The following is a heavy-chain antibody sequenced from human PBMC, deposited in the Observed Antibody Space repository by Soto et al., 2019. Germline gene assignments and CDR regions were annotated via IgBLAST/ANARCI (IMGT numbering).Heavy chain of an antibody. D-gene: IGHD6-13*01. Sequence: ASVKVSCKASGYTFTSYYMHWVRQAPGQGLEWMGIINPSGGSTSYAQKFQGRVTMTRDTSTSTVYMELSSLRSGDTAVYYCARAMSRIAAAVSRVHRDLGRDYFDYWGQGTLVTVSS. CDR1: GYTFTSYY. J-gene: IGHJ4*02. V-gene: IGHV1-46*01. CDR3: ARAMSRIAAAVSRVHRDLGRDYFDY. CDR2: INPSGGST.